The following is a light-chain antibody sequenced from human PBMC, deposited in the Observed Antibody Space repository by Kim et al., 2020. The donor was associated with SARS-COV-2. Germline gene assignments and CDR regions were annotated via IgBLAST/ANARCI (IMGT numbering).Light chain of an antibody. J-gene: IGLJ2*01. Sequence: STISCTGTSSDVGEYGYVSWYQQHPGKTPKLMIYDVSNRPSGVSNRFSGSKSGNTASLTISGLQAEDEADYYCSSYTTTSTPYVVFGGGTQLTVL. CDR1: SSDVGEYGY. CDR3: SSYTTTSTPYVV. V-gene: IGLV2-14*03. CDR2: DVS.